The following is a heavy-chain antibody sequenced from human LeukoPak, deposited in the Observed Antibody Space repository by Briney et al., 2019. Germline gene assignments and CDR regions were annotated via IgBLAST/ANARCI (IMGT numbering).Heavy chain of an antibody. D-gene: IGHD3-10*01. Sequence: GGSLRLSCAASGFSFDTYAMHWVRQAPGQGLEWVALIWHDGSHKFYSNSVRGQFTISRGNSKNTVYLQMNNLRPDDPAVYSCAREIFGSGSHPDFWGQGTLVTVSS. V-gene: IGHV3-33*01. J-gene: IGHJ4*02. CDR2: IWHDGSHK. CDR3: AREIFGSGSHPDF. CDR1: GFSFDTYA.